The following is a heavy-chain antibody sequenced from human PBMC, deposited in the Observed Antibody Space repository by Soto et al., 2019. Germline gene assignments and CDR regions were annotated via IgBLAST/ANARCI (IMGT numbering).Heavy chain of an antibody. CDR1: GFTFSSYE. V-gene: IGHV3-48*03. J-gene: IGHJ3*02. CDR3: ARVTTVVTYAFDI. Sequence: GSLRLSCAASGFTFSSYEMNWVRQAPGKGLEWVSYISSSGSTIYYADSVKGRFTISRDNAKNSLYLQMNSLRAEDTAVYYCARVTTVVTYAFDIWGQGTMVTVSS. CDR2: ISSSGSTI. D-gene: IGHD4-17*01.